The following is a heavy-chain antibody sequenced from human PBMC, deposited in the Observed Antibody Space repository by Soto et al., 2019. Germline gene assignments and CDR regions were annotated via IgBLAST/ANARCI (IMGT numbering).Heavy chain of an antibody. D-gene: IGHD6-6*01. CDR3: AIWGIIAARLLDP. Sequence: QGQLVRPGAEVKKPGSSVKFSGKASGGTLRSNAISWVRQALGQGLEWMGGIIPILGTANYAQKFQGRVTITADESTSTAYMELSSLRSEDTAVYYCAIWGIIAARLLDPWGQGTLVTVSS. CDR2: IIPILGTA. V-gene: IGHV1-69*01. CDR1: GGTLRSNA. J-gene: IGHJ5*02.